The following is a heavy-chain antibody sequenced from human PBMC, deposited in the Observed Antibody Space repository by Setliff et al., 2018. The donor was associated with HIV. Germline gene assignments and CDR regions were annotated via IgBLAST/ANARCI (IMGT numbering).Heavy chain of an antibody. Sequence: SETLSLTCTVSNASISSHYWSWIRQPPGKGLEWIGYIHHSGSTNYNPSLKGRVSISVDTSKNQFSLKLSSVTAADTAVYYCARPGRASYYYYMDVWGKGTTVTVS. CDR2: IHHSGST. CDR1: NASISSHY. CDR3: ARPGRASYYYYMDV. V-gene: IGHV4-59*11. J-gene: IGHJ6*03. D-gene: IGHD3-10*01.